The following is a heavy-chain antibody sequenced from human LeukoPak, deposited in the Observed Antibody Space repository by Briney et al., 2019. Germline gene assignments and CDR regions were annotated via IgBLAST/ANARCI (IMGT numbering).Heavy chain of an antibody. J-gene: IGHJ4*02. CDR1: GGSFSGYY. Sequence: PSETLSLTCAVYGGSFSGYYWSWIRQPPGKGLEWIGEINHSGSTNYNPSLKSRVTISVGTSKNQFSLKLSSVTAADTAVYYCAGGNYDSSGYSFDYWGQGTLVTVSS. V-gene: IGHV4-34*01. CDR3: AGGNYDSSGYSFDY. D-gene: IGHD3-22*01. CDR2: INHSGST.